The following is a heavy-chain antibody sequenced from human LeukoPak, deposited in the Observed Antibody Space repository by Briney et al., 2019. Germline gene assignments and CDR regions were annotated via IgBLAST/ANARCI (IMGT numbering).Heavy chain of an antibody. CDR1: GYTFTSYG. V-gene: IGHV1-18*01. CDR3: ARDGYSYAYMDV. Sequence: GASVKVSCKASGYTFTSYGISWVRQAPGQGLEWMGWISGYTGNTNYAQMLQGRVTMTTDTSTTTAYMELRSLRSDDTAVYYCARDGYSYAYMDVWGKGTTVTISS. D-gene: IGHD5-18*01. CDR2: ISGYTGNT. J-gene: IGHJ6*03.